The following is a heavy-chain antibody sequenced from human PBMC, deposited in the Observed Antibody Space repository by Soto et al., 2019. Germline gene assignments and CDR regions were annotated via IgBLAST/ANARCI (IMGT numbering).Heavy chain of an antibody. D-gene: IGHD3-9*01. J-gene: IGHJ5*02. Sequence: EVQLVESGGGLVKPGGSLRLSCAASGFTFSTYSMNWVRQAPGKGLEWVSSISSSSSDIYHAESVKGRFTISRDNAKKALDLQMNSLRAEDTAVYYCARGAGALAIGDNWFDPWGQGTLVTVSS. CDR1: GFTFSTYS. CDR2: ISSSSSDI. V-gene: IGHV3-21*01. CDR3: ARGAGALAIGDNWFDP.